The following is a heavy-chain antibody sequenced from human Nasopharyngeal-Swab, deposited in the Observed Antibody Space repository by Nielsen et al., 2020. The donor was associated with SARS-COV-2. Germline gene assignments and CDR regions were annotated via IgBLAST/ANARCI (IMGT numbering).Heavy chain of an antibody. V-gene: IGHV1-8*01. Sequence: ASVKVSCKASGYTFTSYDINWVRQATGQGLEWMGWMNPNSGNTGYAQKFQGRVTMTRNTPISTAYMELSSLRSEDTAVYYCARWSSPDDAFDIWGQGTMVTVSS. CDR2: MNPNSGNT. CDR1: GYTFTSYD. J-gene: IGHJ3*02. D-gene: IGHD6-13*01. CDR3: ARWSSPDDAFDI.